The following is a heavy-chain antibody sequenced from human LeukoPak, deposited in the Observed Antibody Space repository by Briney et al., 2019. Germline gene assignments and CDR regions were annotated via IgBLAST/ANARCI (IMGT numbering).Heavy chain of an antibody. CDR1: GFTFSSYE. CDR2: IRSSGDTI. Sequence: GGSLRLSCAASGFTFSSYEMNWVRQAPGKGLEWGSYIRSSGDTIYYADSVKGRFTISRDNAKNSLYLQMNSLRAEDTAVYYCVRGQSILWWRGDYWGQGTLVTVSS. CDR3: VRGQSILWWRGDY. J-gene: IGHJ4*02. V-gene: IGHV3-48*03. D-gene: IGHD2-21*01.